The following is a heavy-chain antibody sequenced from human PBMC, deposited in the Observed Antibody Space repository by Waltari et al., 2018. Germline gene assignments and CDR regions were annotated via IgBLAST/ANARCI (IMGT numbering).Heavy chain of an antibody. Sequence: QLQLQESGPGLVKPSETLSLTCTVSGGSISSSSYYWGWIRQPPGKGLEWIGSIYYRGSTYYNPSLKMRVTISVDTSKNQVSLKLSSVTAADTAVYYCARHHSSSSPRSWYYYYGMDVWGQGTTVTVSS. CDR2: IYYRGST. CDR3: ARHHSSSSPRSWYYYYGMDV. J-gene: IGHJ6*02. CDR1: GGSISSSSYY. V-gene: IGHV4-39*01. D-gene: IGHD6-6*01.